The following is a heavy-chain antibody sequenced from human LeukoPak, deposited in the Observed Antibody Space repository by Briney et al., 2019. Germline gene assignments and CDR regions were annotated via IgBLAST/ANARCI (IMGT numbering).Heavy chain of an antibody. Sequence: PSETLSLTCTVSGGSINSGGYYWSWIRQHPGKGLEWIGYIYYSGSTYYNPSLKSRVTISVDTSKNQFSLKLSSVTAADTAVYYCARNGGNSDFDYWGQGTLVTVSS. V-gene: IGHV4-31*03. CDR2: IYYSGST. D-gene: IGHD4-23*01. CDR1: GGSINSGGYY. J-gene: IGHJ4*02. CDR3: ARNGGNSDFDY.